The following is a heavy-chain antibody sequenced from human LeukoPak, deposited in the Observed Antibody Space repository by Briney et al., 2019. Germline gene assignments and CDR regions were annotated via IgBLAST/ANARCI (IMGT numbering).Heavy chain of an antibody. CDR2: IIPIFGTA. D-gene: IGHD3-22*01. Sequence: SVKVSCNASGGTFSSYAISWVRQAPGQGLEWMGGIIPIFGTANYAQKFQGRVTITTDESTSTAYMELSSLRSEDTAVYYCAGSREVVITYFDYWGQGTLVTVSS. CDR3: AGSREVVITYFDY. V-gene: IGHV1-69*05. CDR1: GGTFSSYA. J-gene: IGHJ4*02.